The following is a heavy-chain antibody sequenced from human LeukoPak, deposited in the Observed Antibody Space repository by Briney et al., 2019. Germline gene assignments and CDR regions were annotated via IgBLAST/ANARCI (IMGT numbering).Heavy chain of an antibody. V-gene: IGHV3-30*03. CDR2: ISYDGSNK. J-gene: IGHJ4*02. CDR3: ASTFYGDSPPY. Sequence: GRSLRLSYAASGFTFSSYGMHWVRQAPGKGLEWVAVISYDGSNKYYADSVKGRFTISRDNSKNTLYLQMNSLRAEDTAVYYCASTFYGDSPPYWGQGTLVTVSS. D-gene: IGHD4-17*01. CDR1: GFTFSSYG.